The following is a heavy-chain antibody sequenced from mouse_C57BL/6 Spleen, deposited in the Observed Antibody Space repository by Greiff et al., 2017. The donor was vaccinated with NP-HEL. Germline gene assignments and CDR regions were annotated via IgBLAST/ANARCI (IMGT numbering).Heavy chain of an antibody. CDR2: IDPNSGGT. Sequence: VPLQQSGAELVKPGASVKLSCKASGYTFTSYWMHWVKQRPGRGLEWIGRIDPNSGGTKYNEKFKSKATLTVDKPSSTAYMQLSSLTSEDSAVYYCARDYGSSLHYFDYWGQGTTLTVSS. D-gene: IGHD1-1*01. V-gene: IGHV1-72*01. J-gene: IGHJ2*01. CDR3: ARDYGSSLHYFDY. CDR1: GYTFTSYW.